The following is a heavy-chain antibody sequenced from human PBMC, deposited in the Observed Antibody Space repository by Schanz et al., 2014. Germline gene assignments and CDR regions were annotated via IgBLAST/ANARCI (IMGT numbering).Heavy chain of an antibody. D-gene: IGHD3-9*01. J-gene: IGHJ6*02. CDR2: IIPILDKT. Sequence: QVQLVHSGAEVKKPGSSVKVSCKASGGTFSSSTLTWVRQAPGQGLEWMGRIIPILDKTNYAQKFQGRVTMTADKSTSTVYMEVSGLRSEDTAVYYCAKVDRTRYYAMDVWGQGTTVTVSS. CDR1: GGTFSSST. CDR3: AKVDRTRYYAMDV. V-gene: IGHV1-69*08.